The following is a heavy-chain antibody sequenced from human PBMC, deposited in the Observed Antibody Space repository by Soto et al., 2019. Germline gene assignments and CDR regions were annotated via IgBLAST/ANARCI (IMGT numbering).Heavy chain of an antibody. CDR2: ISWNSGSI. Sequence: EVQLVESGGGLVQPGRSLRLSCAASGFTFDDYAMHWVRQAPGKGLEWVSGISWNSGSIGYADSVKGRFTISRDNAKNSLYLQMNSLRAEDTALYYCAKDLLTYYYDSSGSSPFDYWGQGTLVTVSS. CDR3: AKDLLTYYYDSSGSSPFDY. CDR1: GFTFDDYA. V-gene: IGHV3-9*01. J-gene: IGHJ4*02. D-gene: IGHD3-22*01.